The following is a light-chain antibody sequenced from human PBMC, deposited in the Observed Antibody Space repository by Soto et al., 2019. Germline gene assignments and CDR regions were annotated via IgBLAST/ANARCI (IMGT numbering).Light chain of an antibody. V-gene: IGKV3D-20*02. CDR3: QQRSTWPIT. Sequence: ESVLTQSPGTLSLSPGERAALACRGSQSVTSSYLAWYQQKPGQAPRLLMYAASSRATGIPDRFIGSGSGTDFTLPITRLEAEDFAVYYCQQRSTWPITFGQGTRLEIK. CDR1: QSVTSSY. J-gene: IGKJ5*01. CDR2: AAS.